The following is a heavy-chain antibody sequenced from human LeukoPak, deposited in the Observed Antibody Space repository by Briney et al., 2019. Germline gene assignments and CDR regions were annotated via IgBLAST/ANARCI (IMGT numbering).Heavy chain of an antibody. V-gene: IGHV1-18*01. CDR2: ISAYNGNT. D-gene: IGHD4-17*01. J-gene: IGHJ5*02. CDR3: ARDPYYGDRNWFDP. Sequence: ASVKVSCTASGYTFTSYGISWVRQAPGQGLEWMGWISAYNGNTNYAQKLQGRVTMTTDTSTSTAYMELRSLRSDDTAVYYCARDPYYGDRNWFDPWGQGTLVTVSS. CDR1: GYTFTSYG.